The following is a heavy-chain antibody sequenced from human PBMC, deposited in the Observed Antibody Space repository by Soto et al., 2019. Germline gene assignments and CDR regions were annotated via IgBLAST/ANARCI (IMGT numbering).Heavy chain of an antibody. V-gene: IGHV4-31*03. Sequence: SETLSLTCTVSGGSISSGGYYWSWIRQHPGKGLEWIGYIYYSGSTYYNPSLKSRVTISVDTSKNQFSLKLSSVTAADTAVYYCARGDIVVVVAATPGAFNIWGQGTMVTVS. CDR2: IYYSGST. J-gene: IGHJ3*02. CDR3: ARGDIVVVVAATPGAFNI. CDR1: GGSISSGGYY. D-gene: IGHD2-15*01.